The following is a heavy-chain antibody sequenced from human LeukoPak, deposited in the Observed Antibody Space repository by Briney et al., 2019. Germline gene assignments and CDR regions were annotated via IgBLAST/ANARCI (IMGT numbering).Heavy chain of an antibody. V-gene: IGHV3-23*01. CDR1: GFTFSSYA. CDR3: ADESAAGFDH. D-gene: IGHD1-14*01. Sequence: QPGGSLRLPCAASGFTFSSYAMGWVRQAPGKGLEWVSVISGGGGNTYYADTVKGRFTISRDNSKNTLYLQLYSLRVEDTAVYYCADESAAGFDHWGQGTLVSVSS. CDR2: ISGGGGNT. J-gene: IGHJ4*02.